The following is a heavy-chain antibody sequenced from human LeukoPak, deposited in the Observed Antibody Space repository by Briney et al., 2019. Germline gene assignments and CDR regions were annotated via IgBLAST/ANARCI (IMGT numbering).Heavy chain of an antibody. D-gene: IGHD2-15*01. CDR3: ARDRGIVVVVGAFDI. V-gene: IGHV3-11*06. CDR2: TSSSSSYT. Sequence: PGGSLRLSCAASGFTFSDYYMSWIRQAPGKGLEWVSYTSSSSSYTNYADSVKGRFTISRDNAKNSLYLQMNSLRAEDTAVYYCARDRGIVVVVGAFDIWGQGTMVTVSS. J-gene: IGHJ3*02. CDR1: GFTFSDYY.